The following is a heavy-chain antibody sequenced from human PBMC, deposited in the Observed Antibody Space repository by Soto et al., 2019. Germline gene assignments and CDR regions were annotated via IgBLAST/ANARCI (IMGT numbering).Heavy chain of an antibody. CDR2: ISWNSGSI. CDR3: AKAFAHFIPTSRTVQNWLDP. Sequence: PGGSLRLSCAASGFTFDDYAMHWVRQVPGKGLEWVSSISWNSGSIAYADSVKGRFTISRDNAYNSLHLQMSSLRPEDTALYYCAKAFAHFIPTSRTVQNWLDPWGQGTLVTVSS. V-gene: IGHV3-9*01. D-gene: IGHD3-16*01. J-gene: IGHJ5*02. CDR1: GFTFDDYA.